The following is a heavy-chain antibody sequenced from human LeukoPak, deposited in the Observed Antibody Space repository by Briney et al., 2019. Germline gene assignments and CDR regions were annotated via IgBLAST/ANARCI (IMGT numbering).Heavy chain of an antibody. V-gene: IGHV4-61*02. CDR3: ARSYDILTGYKPGAFDI. CDR2: IYTSGST. D-gene: IGHD3-9*01. Sequence: SETLSLTCTVSGVSISSGSYYWSWIRQPAGKGLEWIGRIYTSGSTNYNPSLKSRVTISVDTSKNQFSLKLSSVTAADTAVYYCARSYDILTGYKPGAFDIWGQGTMVTVSS. J-gene: IGHJ3*02. CDR1: GVSISSGSYY.